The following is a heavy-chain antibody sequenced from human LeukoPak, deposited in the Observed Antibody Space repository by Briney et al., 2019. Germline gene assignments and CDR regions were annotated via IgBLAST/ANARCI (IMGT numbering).Heavy chain of an antibody. Sequence: SETLSLTCTVSGGSISTTTYYWGWIRQPPGKGLEWIGSTYYGGSTYYSPSLKSRVTISLDTSKHQFSLKLSSVTAADTAVYYCSFNLGSGSYAFDIWGQGTMVTVSS. CDR2: TYYGGST. CDR3: SFNLGSGSYAFDI. CDR1: GGSISTTTYY. V-gene: IGHV4-39*07. D-gene: IGHD3-10*01. J-gene: IGHJ3*02.